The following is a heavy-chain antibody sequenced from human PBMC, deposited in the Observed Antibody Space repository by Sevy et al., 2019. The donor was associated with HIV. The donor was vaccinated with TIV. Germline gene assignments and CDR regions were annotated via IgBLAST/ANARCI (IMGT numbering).Heavy chain of an antibody. V-gene: IGHV3-21*06. J-gene: IGHJ3*02. D-gene: IGHD6-19*01. CDR2: ISGGGSYI. CDR1: SFTFTSFA. CDR3: ARSGLAWDAFDI. Sequence: GGSLRLSCTTSSFTFTSFAMNWVRQAPGKGLEWVSYISGGGSYIYYADSVKGRFTISRDNAKNSLYLQMTSLRGEDTAVYYCARSGLAWDAFDIWGRGTMVTVSS.